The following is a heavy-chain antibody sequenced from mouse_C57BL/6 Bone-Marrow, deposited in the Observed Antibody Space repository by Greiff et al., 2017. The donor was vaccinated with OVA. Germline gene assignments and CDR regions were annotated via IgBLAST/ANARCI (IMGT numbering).Heavy chain of an antibody. CDR3: ARGTGYYFDY. CDR1: GYTFTDYY. D-gene: IGHD4-1*01. J-gene: IGHJ2*01. CDR2: INPNNGGT. V-gene: IGHV1-26*01. Sequence: EVQLQQSGPELVKPGASVKISCKASGYTFTDYYMNWVKQSHGKSLEWIGDINPNNGGTSYNQKFKGKATLTVDKSSSTAYMELRSLTSEDSAVYYCARGTGYYFDYWCQGTTLTVSS.